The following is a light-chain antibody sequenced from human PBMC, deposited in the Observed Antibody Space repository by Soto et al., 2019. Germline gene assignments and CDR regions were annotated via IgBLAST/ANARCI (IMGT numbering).Light chain of an antibody. V-gene: IGLV1-40*01. CDR1: SSNIGAGYD. Sequence: QSVLTQPPSVSGAPGQRVTISCTGSSSNIGAGYDVHWYQQLPGTAPKLLIYGNSNRPSGVPDRFSGSKSGTSASLAITGLQAEDEADDYCQSYDSSLSVVVVFGGGTKLTVL. CDR3: QSYDSSLSVVVV. J-gene: IGLJ2*01. CDR2: GNS.